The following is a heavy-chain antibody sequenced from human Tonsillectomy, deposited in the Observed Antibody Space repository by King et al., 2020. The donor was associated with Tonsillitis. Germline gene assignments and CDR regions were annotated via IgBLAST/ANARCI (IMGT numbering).Heavy chain of an antibody. CDR1: GGSVSSGSYY. Sequence: QLQESGPGLVKPSETLSLTCTVSGGSVSSGSYYWSWIRQPPGKGLEWIGYIYYSGSTNYNPSLKSRVTISVDTSKNQFSLKLSSVTAADTAVYYYARERGIVGATNWFDPWGQGTLVTVSS. J-gene: IGHJ5*02. CDR2: IYYSGST. CDR3: ARERGIVGATNWFDP. D-gene: IGHD1-26*01. V-gene: IGHV4-61*01.